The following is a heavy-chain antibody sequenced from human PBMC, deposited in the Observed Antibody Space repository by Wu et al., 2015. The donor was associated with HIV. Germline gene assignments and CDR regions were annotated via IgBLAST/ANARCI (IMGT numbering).Heavy chain of an antibody. CDR3: GRDRGTGIPLSGIDY. CDR2: ISGNNGHT. V-gene: IGHV1-18*04. CDR1: GFIFTNDY. J-gene: IGHJ4*02. D-gene: IGHD1-26*01. Sequence: QVQLVQSRAEVKKPGASVKVSCKASGFIFTNDYFHWVRQAPGQGLEWMGWISGNNGHTNYRQRLQGRVSMTTDTSASTAYMELKSLTSDDTAVYYCGRDRGTGIPLSGIDYWGQGTLVTVSS.